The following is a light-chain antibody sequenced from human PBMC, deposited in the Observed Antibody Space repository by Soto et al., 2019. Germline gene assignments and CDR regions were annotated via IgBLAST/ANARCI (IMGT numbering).Light chain of an antibody. V-gene: IGKV1-5*03. J-gene: IGKJ1*01. CDR1: QSISNS. Sequence: DIQMTRSPSTLSASVGDRVTITCRASQSISNSLAWYQQKPGKAPDLLIYNASSLQSGVPSRFSGSGSGAEFSLTISSLQPDDFATYYCQQYNNSPWTFGQGTKVEIK. CDR3: QQYNNSPWT. CDR2: NAS.